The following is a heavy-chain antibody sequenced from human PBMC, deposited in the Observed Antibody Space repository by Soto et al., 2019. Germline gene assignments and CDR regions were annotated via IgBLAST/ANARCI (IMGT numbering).Heavy chain of an antibody. CDR1: GGSITSYY. V-gene: IGHV4-59*01. J-gene: IGHJ3*02. D-gene: IGHD1-26*01. Sequence: SETLSLSCTVSGGSITSYYWSWIRQPPGKGLEWIGYIFYSGSTNYNPSLTSRVTLSVDTSKNQLSLKLTSVNAADTAVYYCVRVGGAPLGAFDIWGQGTMVTVSS. CDR2: IFYSGST. CDR3: VRVGGAPLGAFDI.